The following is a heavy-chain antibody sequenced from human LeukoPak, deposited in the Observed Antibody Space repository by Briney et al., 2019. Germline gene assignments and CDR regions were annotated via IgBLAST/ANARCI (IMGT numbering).Heavy chain of an antibody. CDR3: AELGITMIGGV. V-gene: IGHV3-48*03. Sequence: GGSLRLSCAASGFTFSSYEMNRVRQAPGKGLEWVSYISSSGSTIYYADSVKGRFTISRDNAKNSLYLQMNSLRAEDTAVYYCAELGITMIGGVWGKGTTVTISS. J-gene: IGHJ6*04. CDR2: ISSSGSTI. CDR1: GFTFSSYE. D-gene: IGHD3-10*02.